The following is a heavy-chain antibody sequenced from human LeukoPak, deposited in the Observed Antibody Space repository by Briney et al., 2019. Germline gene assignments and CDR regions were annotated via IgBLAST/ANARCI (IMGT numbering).Heavy chain of an antibody. D-gene: IGHD3-3*01. CDR3: ARVPRNFWSGYRTDAFDI. J-gene: IGHJ3*02. CDR2: INTDGSST. CDR1: GFTFSSYW. Sequence: GGSLRLSCAASGFTFSSYWMHWVRQAPGKGLVWVSHINTDGSSTTYADSVKGRFTISRDNAKNTLYLQMNSLRAEDTAVYYCARVPRNFWSGYRTDAFDIWGQGTMVTVSS. V-gene: IGHV3-74*01.